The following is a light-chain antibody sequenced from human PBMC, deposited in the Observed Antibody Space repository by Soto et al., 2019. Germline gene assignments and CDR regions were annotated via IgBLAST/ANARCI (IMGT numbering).Light chain of an antibody. CDR1: SSDVGGYNY. CDR3: CSYAGSVVV. J-gene: IGLJ2*01. CDR2: DVS. Sequence: QSALTQPRSVSGSPGQSVTISCTGTSSDVGGYNYVSWYQQHPGKAPKLMIYDVSKRPSGVPDRFSGSKSGNPASLTISGLQAEDEADYYCCSYAGSVVVFGGGTQLTVL. V-gene: IGLV2-11*01.